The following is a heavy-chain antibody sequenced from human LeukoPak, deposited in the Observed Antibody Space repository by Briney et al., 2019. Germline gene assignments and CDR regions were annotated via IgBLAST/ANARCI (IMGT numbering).Heavy chain of an antibody. Sequence: SETLSLTCTVSGGSISSSSYYWSWIRQPPGKGLEWIGYIYYSGSTNYNPSLKSRVTISVDTSKNQFSLKLSSVTAADTAVYYCARLGSGMATRWGQGTLVTVSS. J-gene: IGHJ4*02. CDR2: IYYSGST. CDR3: ARLGSGMATR. CDR1: GGSISSSSYY. D-gene: IGHD3-10*01. V-gene: IGHV4-61*05.